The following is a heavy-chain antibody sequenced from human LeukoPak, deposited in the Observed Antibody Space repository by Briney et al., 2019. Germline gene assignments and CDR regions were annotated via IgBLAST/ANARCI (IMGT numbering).Heavy chain of an antibody. CDR3: ARPKDSGDSVVAFDS. Sequence: GGSLRLSCAASGFSFSGYSMNWVRQAPGKGLEWVSLTSGSGGTTYYADSVKGRFTISRDNAENTLYLQLSSLRGEDTAVYYCARPKDSGDSVVAFDSWGQGTLVTVSS. CDR2: TSGSGGTT. CDR1: GFSFSGYS. J-gene: IGHJ4*02. D-gene: IGHD4-17*01. V-gene: IGHV3-23*01.